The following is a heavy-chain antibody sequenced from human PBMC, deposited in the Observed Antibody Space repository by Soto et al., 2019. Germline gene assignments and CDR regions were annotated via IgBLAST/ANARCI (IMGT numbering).Heavy chain of an antibody. CDR2: IYHGGSP. D-gene: IGHD3-22*01. CDR3: ATVGPWGPYFYDSRPYTSENWFDP. Sequence: SDPLSLTCAVSGSSISSGYYWGWLRQPPGKGLEWIGSIYHGGSPYYNPSLNSRVTLSIAMTNNHVSLILNSVTHAVSAVYYCATVGPWGPYFYDSRPYTSENWFDPWGQGTLVTVSS. CDR1: GSSISSGYY. V-gene: IGHV4-38-2*01. J-gene: IGHJ5*02.